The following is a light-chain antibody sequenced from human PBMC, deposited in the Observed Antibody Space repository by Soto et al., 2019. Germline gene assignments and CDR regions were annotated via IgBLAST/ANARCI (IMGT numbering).Light chain of an antibody. CDR3: QQRMTWPPIT. CDR2: DAS. V-gene: IGKV3-11*01. J-gene: IGKJ5*01. Sequence: EVVLTQSPATLSLSPGERATLSCRASQSVRTYVSWFQQKPGQAPRLLIYDASNRATGIPARFSGSGSGTDFNLTISSLEPEDFAVYYCQQRMTWPPITFGQGTRLEIK. CDR1: QSVRTY.